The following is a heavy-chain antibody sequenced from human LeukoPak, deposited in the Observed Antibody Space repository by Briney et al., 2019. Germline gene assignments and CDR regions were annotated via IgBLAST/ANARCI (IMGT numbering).Heavy chain of an antibody. CDR1: GGSISSYY. CDR3: ARGLMMAVAGRGEFHY. Sequence: PSETLSLTCTVSGGSISSYYWSWIRQPPGKGLEWIGYIYYSGSTNYNPSLKSRVTISVDTSKNQFSLKLSSVTAADTAVYYYARGLMMAVAGRGEFHYWGQGTLVTVSS. CDR2: IYYSGST. D-gene: IGHD2-15*01. V-gene: IGHV4-59*01. J-gene: IGHJ4*02.